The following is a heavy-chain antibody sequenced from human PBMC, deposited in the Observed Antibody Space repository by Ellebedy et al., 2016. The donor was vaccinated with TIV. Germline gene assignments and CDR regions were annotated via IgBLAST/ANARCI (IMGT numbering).Heavy chain of an antibody. CDR2: IYSSGSA. CDR1: GDSISSSPLY. Sequence: MPSETLSLTCSVSGDSISSSPLYWGWLRQPPGKGLEWIGNIYSSGSAFYNPSLRSRVTISVDTSKNQFSLKLSSVTAADTAVYYCARHSPYGDSAPWGQGTLVTVYS. D-gene: IGHD4-17*01. CDR3: ARHSPYGDSAP. J-gene: IGHJ5*02. V-gene: IGHV4-39*01.